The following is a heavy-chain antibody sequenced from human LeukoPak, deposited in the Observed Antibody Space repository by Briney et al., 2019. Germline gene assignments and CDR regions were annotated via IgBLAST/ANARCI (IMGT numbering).Heavy chain of an antibody. CDR2: ISAYNGNT. V-gene: IGHV1-18*01. Sequence: GASVKVSCKASGYTFTSYGISWVRQAPGQGLEWMGWISAYNGNTNYAQRLQGRVTMTTDTSTSTAYMELRSLRSDDTAVYYCDRSPPLAVAGTFDYWGQGTLVTVSS. CDR3: DRSPPLAVAGTFDY. J-gene: IGHJ4*02. CDR1: GYTFTSYG. D-gene: IGHD6-19*01.